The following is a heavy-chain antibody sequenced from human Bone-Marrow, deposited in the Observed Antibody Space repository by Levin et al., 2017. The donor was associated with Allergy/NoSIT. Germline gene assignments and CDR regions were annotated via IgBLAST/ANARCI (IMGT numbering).Heavy chain of an antibody. J-gene: IGHJ4*02. V-gene: IGHV3-30*04. CDR1: GFIFSSYA. CDR2: ISDDGITK. D-gene: IGHD5-12*01. CDR3: AKAQWLRLSVNVAWYQVALDY. Sequence: GGSLRLSCAASGFIFSSYAMFWVRQAPGKAPEWVAIISDDGITKYYADSVKGRFTISRDNSKDSLYLQMNSLRPDDTAVYSCAKAQWLRLSVNVAWYQVALDYWGQGTLVIVSS.